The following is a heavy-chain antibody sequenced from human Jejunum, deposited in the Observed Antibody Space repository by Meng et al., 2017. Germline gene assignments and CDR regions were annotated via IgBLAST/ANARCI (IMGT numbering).Heavy chain of an antibody. Sequence: VQVQESRPGLVRPSETLSLTCTVSGGSVSSGFYYWSWIRQPPGKGLEWIGYISDSGTTNYNPSLKSRVTMSVDTSKNHFSLKLTSVTAADTAVYFCARDSETYPTYFDYWGQGTLVTVSS. CDR2: ISDSGTT. CDR3: ARDSETYPTYFDY. CDR1: GGSVSSGFYY. V-gene: IGHV4-61*03. D-gene: IGHD5-24*01. J-gene: IGHJ4*02.